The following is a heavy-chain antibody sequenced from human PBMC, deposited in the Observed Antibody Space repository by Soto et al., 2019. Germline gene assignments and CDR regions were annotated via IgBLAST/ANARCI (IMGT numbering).Heavy chain of an antibody. CDR1: GFTVITNY. Sequence: EVQMVESGGGLVQPWGSLRLSCAVSGFTVITNYISWVRQAPGKGLEWVSDIYAGGSTYYTDSVKGRFAISRDNSKNTLYLQMNSLRAEDTAVYYCARKKSIVGATGYFDYWGQGTLVIVSS. CDR2: IYAGGST. V-gene: IGHV3-66*01. D-gene: IGHD1-26*01. J-gene: IGHJ4*02. CDR3: ARKKSIVGATGYFDY.